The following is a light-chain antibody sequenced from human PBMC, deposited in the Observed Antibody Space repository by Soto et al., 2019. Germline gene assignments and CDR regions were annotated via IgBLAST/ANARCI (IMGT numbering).Light chain of an antibody. Sequence: CARKRAASGSGAAGGGGSLSCPGSSSSIGAGCDVHWYQQLPGIAPKLLIYSNNIRPSGVPDRFSGSKSGTSASLAITGLQADDEADYYCQSCDNSLNTSVFGTGTKVTVL. J-gene: IGLJ1*01. CDR3: QSCDNSLNTSV. V-gene: IGLV1-40*01. CDR1: SSSIGAGCD. CDR2: SNN.